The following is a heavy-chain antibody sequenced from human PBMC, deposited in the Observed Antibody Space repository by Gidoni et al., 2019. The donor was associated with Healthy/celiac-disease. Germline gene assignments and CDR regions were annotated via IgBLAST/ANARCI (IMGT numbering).Heavy chain of an antibody. J-gene: IGHJ6*03. Sequence: QVQLQESGPGLVKPSETLSLTCTVSGGSISSYYWSWIRQPPGKGLEWIGYIYYSGSTNYNPSLKSRVTISVDTSKNQFSLKLSSVTAADTAVYYCARSKAGYDFWSGPPTRQFYMDVWGKGTTVTVSS. D-gene: IGHD3-3*01. CDR2: IYYSGST. CDR3: ARSKAGYDFWSGPPTRQFYMDV. CDR1: GGSISSYY. V-gene: IGHV4-59*01.